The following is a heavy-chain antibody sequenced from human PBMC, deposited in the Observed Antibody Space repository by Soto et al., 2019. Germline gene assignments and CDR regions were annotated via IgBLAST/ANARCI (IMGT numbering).Heavy chain of an antibody. CDR3: ARSKFYLGYCSSTSCSSTSAP. J-gene: IGHJ5*02. CDR1: GGTFSSYT. D-gene: IGHD2-2*01. Sequence: KVSCKASGGTFSSYTISWVRQAPGQGLEWMGRIIPILGIANYAQKFQGRVTITADKSTSTAYMELSSLRVEDTAVYYFARSKFYLGYCSSTSCSSTSAPWGQETLVTLSS. V-gene: IGHV1-69*02. CDR2: IIPILGIA.